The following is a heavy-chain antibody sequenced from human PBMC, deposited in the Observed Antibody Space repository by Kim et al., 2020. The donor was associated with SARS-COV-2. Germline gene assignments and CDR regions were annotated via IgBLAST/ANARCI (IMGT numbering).Heavy chain of an antibody. CDR1: GFTFDDYA. Sequence: GGSLRLSCAASGFTFDDYAMHWVRQAPGKGLEWVSLISGDGGSTYYADSVKGRFTISRDNSKNSLYLQMNSLRTEDTALYYCAKDMDRSGWTWSRYYYYYGMDVWGQGTTVTVSS. CDR2: ISGDGGST. D-gene: IGHD6-19*01. J-gene: IGHJ6*02. V-gene: IGHV3-43*02. CDR3: AKDMDRSGWTWSRYYYYYGMDV.